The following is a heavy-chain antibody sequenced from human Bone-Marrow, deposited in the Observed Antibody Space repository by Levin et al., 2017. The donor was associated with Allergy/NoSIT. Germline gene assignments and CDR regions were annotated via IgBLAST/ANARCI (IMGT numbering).Heavy chain of an antibody. J-gene: IGHJ5*02. D-gene: IGHD4-17*01. CDR1: GFTFSSYA. V-gene: IGHV3-23*01. CDR3: AKDPRSIGLYGDYEVGGNWFDP. CDR2: ISGSGGST. Sequence: LSLTCAASGFTFSSYAMSWVRQAPGKGLEWVSAISGSGGSTYYADSVKGRFTISRDNSKNTLYLQMNSLRAEDTAVYYCAKDPRSIGLYGDYEVGGNWFDPWGQGTLVTVSS.